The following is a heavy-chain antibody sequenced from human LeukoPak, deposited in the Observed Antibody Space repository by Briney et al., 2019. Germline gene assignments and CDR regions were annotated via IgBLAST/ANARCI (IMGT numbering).Heavy chain of an antibody. J-gene: IGHJ4*02. CDR2: ISWNSGNI. V-gene: IGHV3-9*01. CDR3: AIIVYTAMVPPFDY. D-gene: IGHD5-18*01. CDR1: GFTFDDYA. Sequence: GGSLRLSCAASGFTFDDYAMHWVRQAPGKGLEWVSGISWNSGNIGYADSVKGRFTISRDNAKNSLYLQMNSLRAEDTALYYCAIIVYTAMVPPFDYWGQGTLVTVSS.